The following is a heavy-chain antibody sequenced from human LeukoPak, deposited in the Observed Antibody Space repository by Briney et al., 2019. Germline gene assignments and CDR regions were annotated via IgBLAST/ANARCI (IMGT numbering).Heavy chain of an antibody. J-gene: IGHJ4*02. CDR2: IYYSGST. V-gene: IGHV4-39*07. Sequence: SETLSLTCTVSGGSISSSTYYWGWIRQPPGKGLEWIGSIYYSGSTYYNPSLKSRVTISVDTSKNQFSLKLSSVPAADTAVYYCARLRPMVRGVITSRTERGTFDYWGQGTLVTVSS. D-gene: IGHD3-10*01. CDR3: ARLRPMVRGVITSRTERGTFDY. CDR1: GGSISSSTYY.